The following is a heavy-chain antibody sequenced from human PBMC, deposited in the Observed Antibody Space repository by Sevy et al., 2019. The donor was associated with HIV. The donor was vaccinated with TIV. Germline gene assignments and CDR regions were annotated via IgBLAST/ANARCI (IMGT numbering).Heavy chain of an antibody. CDR1: GFTFDDYA. Sequence: GGSLRLSCTTSGFTFDDYAMTWLRQPPGKGLEWVAFITRNSYEAYGGTTDYAASVKGRFIISRDDSKSIAYLQMNSLKTEDTAFYYCTRGLATADTPEYYFDYWGQGTLVTVSS. CDR2: ITRNSYEAYGGTT. CDR3: TRGLATADTPEYYFDY. J-gene: IGHJ4*02. D-gene: IGHD5-12*01. V-gene: IGHV3-49*03.